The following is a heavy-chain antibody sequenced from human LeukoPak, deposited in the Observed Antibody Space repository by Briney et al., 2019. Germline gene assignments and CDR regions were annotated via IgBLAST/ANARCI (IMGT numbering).Heavy chain of an antibody. J-gene: IGHJ4*02. CDR3: ARDLGSGSYYNDY. Sequence: KTSETLSLTCTVSGGSISSYYWSWIRQPPGKGLEWIGSIYHSGSTHYNPSLKSRVTISVDTSKNQFSLKLSSVTAADTAVYYCARDLGSGSYYNDYWGQGTLVTVSS. CDR1: GGSISSYY. CDR2: IYHSGST. D-gene: IGHD3-10*01. V-gene: IGHV4-59*12.